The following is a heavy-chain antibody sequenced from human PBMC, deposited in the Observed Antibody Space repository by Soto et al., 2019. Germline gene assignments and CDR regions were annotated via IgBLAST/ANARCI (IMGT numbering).Heavy chain of an antibody. CDR2: IKSKTDGGTT. CDR3: TTDPGSPIVVVPAGVS. Sequence: GGSLRLSCAASGFTFSNAWMSWVRQAQGKGLEWVGRIKSKTDGGTTDYAAPVKGRFTISRDDSKNTLYLQMNSLKTEDTAVYYCTTDPGSPIVVVPAGVSGGQGTLVTVSS. V-gene: IGHV3-15*01. J-gene: IGHJ4*02. D-gene: IGHD2-2*01. CDR1: GFTFSNAW.